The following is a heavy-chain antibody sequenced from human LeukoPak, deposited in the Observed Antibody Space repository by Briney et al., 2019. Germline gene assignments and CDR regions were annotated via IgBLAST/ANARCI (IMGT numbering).Heavy chain of an antibody. V-gene: IGHV4-30-4*01. CDR1: GGSISSGDYY. Sequence: SQTLSLTCTVSGGSISSGDYYWSWIRQPPGKGLEWIGYIYYRGSTYYNPSLKSRVTISVDTSKNQFSLKLSSVTAADTAVYYCARVDVVGEYYFDYWGQGTLVTVSS. CDR3: ARVDVVGEYYFDY. CDR2: IYYRGST. J-gene: IGHJ4*02. D-gene: IGHD2-15*01.